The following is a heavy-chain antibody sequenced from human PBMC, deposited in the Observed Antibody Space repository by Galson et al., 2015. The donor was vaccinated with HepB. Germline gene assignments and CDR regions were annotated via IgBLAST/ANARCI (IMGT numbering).Heavy chain of an antibody. J-gene: IGHJ6*02. Sequence: SCKASGYTFTSYGISWVRQAPGQGLEWMGWISAYNGNTNYAQKLQGRVTMTTDTSTSTAYMELRSLRSDDTAVYYCAVAGIAAAGSGYGMDVWGQGTTVTVSS. CDR3: AVAGIAAAGSGYGMDV. V-gene: IGHV1-18*04. CDR1: GYTFTSYG. D-gene: IGHD6-13*01. CDR2: ISAYNGNT.